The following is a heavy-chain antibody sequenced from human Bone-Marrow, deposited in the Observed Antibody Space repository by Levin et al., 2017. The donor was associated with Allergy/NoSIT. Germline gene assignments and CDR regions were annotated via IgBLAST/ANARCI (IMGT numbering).Heavy chain of an antibody. V-gene: IGHV4-61*02. J-gene: IGHJ6*03. CDR2: IYTTGST. CDR1: GGSISSGRYY. Sequence: SQTLSLTCSVSGGSISSGRYYFPWVRQSAGKGLEWIGRIYTTGSTNYNPSLESRVTLSRDNFKKEVYLTLSSVTAADTAVYYCARDRLASLYYYSMDVWGRGTTVIVSS. CDR3: ARDRLASLYYYSMDV.